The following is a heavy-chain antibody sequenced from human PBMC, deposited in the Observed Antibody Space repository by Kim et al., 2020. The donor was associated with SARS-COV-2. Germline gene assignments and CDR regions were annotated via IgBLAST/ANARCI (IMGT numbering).Heavy chain of an antibody. D-gene: IGHD5-18*01. CDR3: ATPYSYGVGFHI. Sequence: SYVDSVKGRFTISRDNAKNTLYLQMNSLGAEDTAVYFCATPYSYGVGFHIWGQGTMVTVSS. J-gene: IGHJ3*02. V-gene: IGHV3-74*01.